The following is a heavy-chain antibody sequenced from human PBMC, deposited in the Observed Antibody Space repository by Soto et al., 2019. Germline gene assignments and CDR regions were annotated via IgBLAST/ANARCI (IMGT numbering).Heavy chain of an antibody. CDR3: VRADGA. CDR1: GFTFSSSW. J-gene: IGHJ5*02. D-gene: IGHD3-16*01. CDR2: INGDGSKT. Sequence: EVQLVESGGGLVQPGGSLRLSCVASGFTFSSSWMHWVRQVPGKGPVWVSLINGDGSKTGYADSMKGRFTVSRDNARDTLYPHMHSLRAVDTAVYYCVRADGAWGQGALVTVSS. V-gene: IGHV3-74*01.